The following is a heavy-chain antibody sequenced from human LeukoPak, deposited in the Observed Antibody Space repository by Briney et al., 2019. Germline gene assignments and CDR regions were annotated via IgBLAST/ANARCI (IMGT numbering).Heavy chain of an antibody. D-gene: IGHD2-15*01. CDR2: ISGSGGST. Sequence: PGGSLRLSCAASGFTFSSYAMSWVRQAPGKGLEWVSAISGSGGSTYYADSVKGRFTISRDNSKNTLYLQMNSLRAEDTAVYYCATSPRGWYYFDYWGKGTLVTVSS. V-gene: IGHV3-23*01. CDR3: ATSPRGWYYFDY. CDR1: GFTFSSYA. J-gene: IGHJ4*02.